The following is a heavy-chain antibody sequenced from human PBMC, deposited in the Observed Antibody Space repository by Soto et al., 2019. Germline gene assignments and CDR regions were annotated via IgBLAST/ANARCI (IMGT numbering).Heavy chain of an antibody. CDR3: AREGGHCSGTSCYGPPDY. D-gene: IGHD2-2*01. J-gene: IGHJ4*02. CDR2: ITNKANSYTT. V-gene: IGHV3-72*01. CDR1: GFIFSDHY. Sequence: EVQLVESGGGLVQPGGSLRLSCAASGFIFSDHYMDWVRQAPGKGLEWVARITNKANSYTTEYAASVKGRFSISRGDSQNSVYLQMNSLKTEDTAVYYCAREGGHCSGTSCYGPPDYWGQGTLVTVSS.